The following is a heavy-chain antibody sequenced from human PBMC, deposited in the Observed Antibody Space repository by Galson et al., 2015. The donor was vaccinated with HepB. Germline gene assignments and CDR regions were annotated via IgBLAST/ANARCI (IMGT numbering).Heavy chain of an antibody. CDR2: ISYDGSNK. CDR1: GFTFSSYA. CDR3: ARDKGYQLLQTAFDY. D-gene: IGHD2-2*01. V-gene: IGHV3-30-3*01. Sequence: SLRLSCAASGFTFSSYAMHWVRQAPGKGLEWVAVISYDGSNKYYADSVKGRFTISRDNSKNTLYLQMNSLRAEDTAVYYCARDKGYQLLQTAFDYWGQGTLVTVSS. J-gene: IGHJ4*02.